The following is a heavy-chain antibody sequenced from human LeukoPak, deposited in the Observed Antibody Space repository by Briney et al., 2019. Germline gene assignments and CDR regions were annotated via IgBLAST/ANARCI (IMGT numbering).Heavy chain of an antibody. D-gene: IGHD3-10*01. CDR1: GGSFSGYY. Sequence: SETLSLTCAVYGGSFSGYYWSWIRQPPGKGLEWIGEINHSGSTNYNPSLKSRVTISVDTSKNQFSLKLSSVTAADTAVYYCARSTKVAQYYYGSGSYYNGGYSWFDPWGQGTLVTVSS. CDR2: INHSGST. CDR3: ARSTKVAQYYYGSGSYYNGGYSWFDP. V-gene: IGHV4-34*01. J-gene: IGHJ5*02.